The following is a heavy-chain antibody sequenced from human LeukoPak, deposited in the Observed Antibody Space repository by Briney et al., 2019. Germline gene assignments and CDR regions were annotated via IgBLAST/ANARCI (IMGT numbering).Heavy chain of an antibody. J-gene: IGHJ3*02. Sequence: ASVKVSCKASGYIFTSYGITWVRQAPGQGLEWMGWINTNTGNPTYAQGFTGRFVFSSDTSVSTAYLQISSLKAEDTAVYYCARDQTTAAGGDFDIWGQGTMVTVSS. CDR1: GYIFTSYG. V-gene: IGHV7-4-1*02. D-gene: IGHD6-13*01. CDR3: ARDQTTAAGGDFDI. CDR2: INTNTGNP.